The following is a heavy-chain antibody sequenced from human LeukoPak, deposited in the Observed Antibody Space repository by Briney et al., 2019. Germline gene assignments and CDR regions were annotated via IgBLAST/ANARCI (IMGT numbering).Heavy chain of an antibody. D-gene: IGHD6-19*01. Sequence: PGGSLRLSCAASGFTFSSYDMSWLRQAPGRGLEWVSAIGGGGTPYYADSVKGRFTISRDNSKNTLYLQMNSLRAEDTAVYYCAKDDHGGSGWRDYFDQWGQGTLVTVSS. CDR3: AKDDHGGSGWRDYFDQ. J-gene: IGHJ4*02. CDR1: GFTFSSYD. CDR2: IGGGGTP. V-gene: IGHV3-23*01.